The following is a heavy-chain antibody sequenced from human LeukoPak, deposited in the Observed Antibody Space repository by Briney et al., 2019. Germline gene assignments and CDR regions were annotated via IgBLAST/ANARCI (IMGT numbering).Heavy chain of an antibody. CDR2: IYYSGST. J-gene: IGHJ3*02. V-gene: IGHV4-59*08. Sequence: SETLSLTCTVSGGSISSYYWSWIRQPPGKGLEWIGYIYYSGSTNYNPSLKSRVTISVDTSKNQFSMKLSSVTAADTAVYYCARHSGYRGLSDAFDIWGQGTMVTVP. D-gene: IGHD5-18*01. CDR1: GGSISSYY. CDR3: ARHSGYRGLSDAFDI.